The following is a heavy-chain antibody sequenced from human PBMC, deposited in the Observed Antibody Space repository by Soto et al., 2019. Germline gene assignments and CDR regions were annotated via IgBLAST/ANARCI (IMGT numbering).Heavy chain of an antibody. D-gene: IGHD3-22*01. V-gene: IGHV3-11*06. Sequence: GGSLRLSCEASGFTFRDYYMTWFRQAPGKGLEWLSYIDSSRKYTNYADSVKGRFTISRDNAKNTLYLQMNSLRAEDTAVYYCAIRASYYDSSGYFDYWGQGTLVTVSS. CDR2: IDSSRKYT. J-gene: IGHJ4*02. CDR1: GFTFRDYY. CDR3: AIRASYYDSSGYFDY.